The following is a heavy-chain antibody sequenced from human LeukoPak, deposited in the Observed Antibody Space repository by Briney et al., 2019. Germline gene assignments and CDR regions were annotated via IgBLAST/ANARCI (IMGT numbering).Heavy chain of an antibody. J-gene: IGHJ4*02. CDR2: ISAYNGNT. CDR3: ARVWWDVWELRQFDY. CDR1: VYTFTRFG. Sequence: GASVKVSRKASVYTFTRFGIRWVRQAPGQGLEWVGYISAYNGNTNYAQKLQGRVTMTTDTSTSTAYMELRSLRSDDTAVYYCARVWWDVWELRQFDYWGQGTQVTVSS. D-gene: IGHD1-26*01. V-gene: IGHV1-18*01.